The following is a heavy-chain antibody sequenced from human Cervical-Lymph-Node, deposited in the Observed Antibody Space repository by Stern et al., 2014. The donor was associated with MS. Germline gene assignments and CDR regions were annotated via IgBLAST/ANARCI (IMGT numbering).Heavy chain of an antibody. V-gene: IGHV3-23*04. CDR3: TKQYFDSSGYFYYYGMDV. J-gene: IGHJ6*02. D-gene: IGHD3-22*01. CDR2: ISGSGGSI. CDR1: GFTFNKYA. Sequence: EVQLVESGGDLVQPGGSLRLSCAASGFTFNKYAMNWVRQAPGKGLEWVSNISGSGGSIYYADSVKGRFTISRDNSENTLTLQMHSLRAEDRAIYYCTKQYFDSSGYFYYYGMDVWGQGTTVTVSS.